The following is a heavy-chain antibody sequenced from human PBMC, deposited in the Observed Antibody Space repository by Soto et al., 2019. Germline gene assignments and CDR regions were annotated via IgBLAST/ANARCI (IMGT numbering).Heavy chain of an antibody. CDR2: IHYSGST. CDR1: GDSIGTTHSY. J-gene: IGHJ4*02. Sequence: KTSETLSLTCTVSGDSIGTTHSYWAWIRQSPGKGLEWIGNIHYSGSTYYMPSLRSQVTLSVDTSKNQFSLRLTSVTAEDTAVYYCARHEGNGNVWPLDYWGQGILVTVSS. CDR3: ARHEGNGNVWPLDY. V-gene: IGHV4-39*01. D-gene: IGHD2-8*01.